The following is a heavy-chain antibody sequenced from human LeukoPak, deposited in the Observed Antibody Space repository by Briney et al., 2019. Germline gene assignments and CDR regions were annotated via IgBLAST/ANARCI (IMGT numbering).Heavy chain of an antibody. CDR2: IGTADDT. V-gene: IGHV3-13*04. CDR1: GFTFRSYD. D-gene: IGHD6-13*01. J-gene: IGHJ6*02. CDR3: ARSGYYHYYGLDV. Sequence: PGGSLRLSCVASGFTFRSYDLHWVRHTTGKGLEWVSAIGTADDTFYPDSVKGRFTISRDDAKNSLYLQMSNLRVGDTAVHYCARSGYYHYYGLDVWGQGTTVTVSS.